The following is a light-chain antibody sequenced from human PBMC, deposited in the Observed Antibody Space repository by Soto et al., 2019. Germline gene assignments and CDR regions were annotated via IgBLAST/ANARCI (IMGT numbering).Light chain of an antibody. CDR2: INSDGRH. Sequence: QSVLTQSPSVSASLRASVNLTCTLSSAHMAYAISWHQVQSGKGPRCLMTINSDGRHNRGDGVPARFSGASFGAERFLIISSLQSDDETDYYCQTWGHGIVVFGGGTKVTVL. V-gene: IGLV4-69*01. CDR1: SAHMAYA. CDR3: QTWGHGIVV. J-gene: IGLJ2*01.